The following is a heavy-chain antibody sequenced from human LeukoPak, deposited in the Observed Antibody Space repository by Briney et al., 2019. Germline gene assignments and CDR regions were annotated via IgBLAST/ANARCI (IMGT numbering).Heavy chain of an antibody. D-gene: IGHD6-6*01. V-gene: IGHV4-34*01. CDR2: INHSGST. CDR1: GGSFSGYY. CDR3: ARVFETSIAARRGDAFDI. Sequence: TPSETLSLTCAVYGGSFSGYYWSWIRQPPGKGLEWIGEINHSGSTNYNPSLKSRVTISVDTSKNQFSLKLSSVTAADTAVYYCARVFETSIAARRGDAFDIWGQGTMVTVSS. J-gene: IGHJ3*02.